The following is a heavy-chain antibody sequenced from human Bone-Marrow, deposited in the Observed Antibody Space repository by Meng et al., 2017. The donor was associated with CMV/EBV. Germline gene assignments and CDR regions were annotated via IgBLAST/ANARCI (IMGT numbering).Heavy chain of an antibody. V-gene: IGHV1-8*03. D-gene: IGHD1-1*01. CDR1: GYAFDGYD. CDR3: TRNWRKGKGWFDH. CDR2: MNPHSGNT. Sequence: ASVKVSCKASGYAFDGYDIHWVRQAPGQGLEWMGWMNPHSGNTGYAQHFLGRLALTRDLSINTAHMDLSSMTSDDTADYYFTRNWRKGKGWFDHWGQGTLVTVSS. J-gene: IGHJ5*02.